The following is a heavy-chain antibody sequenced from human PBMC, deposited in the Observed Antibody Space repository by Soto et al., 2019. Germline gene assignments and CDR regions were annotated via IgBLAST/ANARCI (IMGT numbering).Heavy chain of an antibody. Sequence: QVQLVQSGAEEKQPGASVKVSCKASGYSFSNNYVVWVRQAPGQGLEWMGIINPSGGSTSYAQKFQDRVTMTRDTPTSTVYIELSSLRSEDTAVFYCARVFGTYYDILTGLWGGRFDYWGQGTQVTVSS. CDR2: INPSGGST. J-gene: IGHJ4*02. CDR1: GYSFSNNY. D-gene: IGHD3-9*01. CDR3: ARVFGTYYDILTGLWGGRFDY. V-gene: IGHV1-46*03.